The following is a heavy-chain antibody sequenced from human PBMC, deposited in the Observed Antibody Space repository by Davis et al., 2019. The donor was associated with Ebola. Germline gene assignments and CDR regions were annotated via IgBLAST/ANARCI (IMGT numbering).Heavy chain of an antibody. CDR1: GFTFSSYE. CDR3: ARGMTTVTTGWFDP. Sequence: GGSLRLSCAASGFTFSSYEMNWVRQAPGKGLEWVSYIRSSGSTIYYADSVKGRFTISRDNAKNSLYLQMNSLRAEDTAVYYCARGMTTVTTGWFDPWGQGTLVTVSS. D-gene: IGHD4-11*01. CDR2: IRSSGSTI. J-gene: IGHJ5*02. V-gene: IGHV3-48*03.